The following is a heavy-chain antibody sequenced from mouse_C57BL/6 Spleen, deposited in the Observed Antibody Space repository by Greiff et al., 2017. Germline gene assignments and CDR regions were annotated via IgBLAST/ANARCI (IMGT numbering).Heavy chain of an antibody. J-gene: IGHJ2*01. CDR3: ARRDYDYDVENFDY. CDR1: GYTFTSYG. CDR2: IYPRSGNT. D-gene: IGHD2-4*01. Sequence: QVQLQQSGAELARPGASVKLSCKASGYTFTSYGISWVKQRTGQGLEWIGEIYPRSGNTYYNEKFKGTATLTADKSSSTAYMELRSLTSEDSAVYFCARRDYDYDVENFDYWGQDTTLTVSS. V-gene: IGHV1-81*01.